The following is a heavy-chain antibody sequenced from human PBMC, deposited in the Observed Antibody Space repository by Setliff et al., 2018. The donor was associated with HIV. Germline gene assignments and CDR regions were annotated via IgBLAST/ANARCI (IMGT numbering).Heavy chain of an antibody. J-gene: IGHJ3*01. CDR3: AKPTPGLYPRSFDL. Sequence: PGGSLRLSCAASGFTFSSYTMNWVRQAPGKGLEWVSSISSSGSYIYYGDSVKGRFTMSRDNAKNLVYLEMNSLGAEDTAIYYCAKPTPGLYPRSFDLWGQGTLVTVSS. CDR2: ISSSGSYI. CDR1: GFTFSSYT. V-gene: IGHV3-21*04.